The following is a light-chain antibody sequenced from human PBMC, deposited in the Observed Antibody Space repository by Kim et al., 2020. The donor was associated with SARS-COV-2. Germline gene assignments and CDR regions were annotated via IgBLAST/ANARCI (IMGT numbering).Light chain of an antibody. CDR1: SSDIGGYNH. V-gene: IGLV2-14*03. J-gene: IGLJ3*02. CDR3: SSYTTSRTRV. Sequence: GQSITISCAGTSSDIGGYNHVAWYQQHPDKAPKLLIYDVSKRPSGVSNRFSGSKSDNTASLTISGLQTEDEADYYCSSYTTSRTRVFGGGTQLTVL. CDR2: DVS.